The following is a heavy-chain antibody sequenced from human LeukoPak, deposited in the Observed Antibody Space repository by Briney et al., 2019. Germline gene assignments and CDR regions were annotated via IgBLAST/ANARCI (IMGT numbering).Heavy chain of an antibody. V-gene: IGHV4-59*11. CDR2: IYYSGST. J-gene: IGHJ3*02. Sequence: SGTLSLTCTVSGGSISSHYWSWIRQPPGKGLEWIGYIYYSGSTNYNPSLKSRVTISVDTSKNQFSLKLSSVTAADTAVYYCARDGDLLAFDIWGQGTMVTVSS. CDR1: GGSISSHY. D-gene: IGHD3-10*01. CDR3: ARDGDLLAFDI.